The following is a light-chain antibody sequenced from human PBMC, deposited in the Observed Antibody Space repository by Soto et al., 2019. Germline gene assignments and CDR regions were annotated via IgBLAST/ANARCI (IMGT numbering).Light chain of an antibody. CDR2: EGS. Sequence: QSALTQPASVSGSPGQSITISCTGTSSDVGTYNLVSWYQQRPGKAPKLMIFEGSKRPSGVSNRFSGSKSGNAASLTISGLQADDEADYYCSSYATSSPYVFGPGTKLTVL. CDR3: SSYATSSPYV. CDR1: SSDVGTYNL. J-gene: IGLJ1*01. V-gene: IGLV2-23*01.